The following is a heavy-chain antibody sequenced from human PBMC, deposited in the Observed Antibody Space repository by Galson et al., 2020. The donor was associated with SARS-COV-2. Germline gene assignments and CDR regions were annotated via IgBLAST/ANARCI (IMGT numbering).Heavy chain of an antibody. CDR1: GYTFTSYD. CDR2: MNPNSGNT. CDR3: ARETYYYGSGTLDYYYGIDV. D-gene: IGHD3-10*01. J-gene: IGHJ6*02. V-gene: IGHV1-8*01. Sequence: ASVKVSCKASGYTFTSYDINWVRQATGQGLEWMGWMNPNSGNTGYAQKFQGRVTMTRNTSISTAYMELSSLGSEDTAVYYCARETYYYGSGTLDYYYGIDVWGQGTTGTVAS.